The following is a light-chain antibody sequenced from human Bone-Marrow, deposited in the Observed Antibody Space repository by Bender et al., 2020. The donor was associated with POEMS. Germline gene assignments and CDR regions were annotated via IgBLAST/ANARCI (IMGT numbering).Light chain of an antibody. V-gene: IGLV1-47*01. CDR1: SSNIARNS. J-gene: IGLJ3*02. CDR3: VAWDASLNGWV. Sequence: QSVLTQPPSASGTPGQKVTISCSGSSSNIARNSVYWYQHLPGMAPTLLIYRNNQRPSGVPDRFSASKSGTSASLAITGLQSDDEAIYFCVAWDASLNGWVFGGGTTVIVL. CDR2: RNN.